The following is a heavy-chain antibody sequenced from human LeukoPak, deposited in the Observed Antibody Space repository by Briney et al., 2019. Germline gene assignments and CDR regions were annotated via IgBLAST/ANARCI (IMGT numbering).Heavy chain of an antibody. J-gene: IGHJ3*02. D-gene: IGHD6-13*01. CDR1: GGSFSGYY. CDR2: INHSGST. Sequence: SETLSLTCAVYGGSFSGYYWSWIRQPPGKGLEWIGEINHSGSTNYNPSLKSRVTISVDTSKNQFSLKLSSVTAADTAVYYCARLPQHLDALDIWGQGTMVTVSS. V-gene: IGHV4-34*01. CDR3: ARLPQHLDALDI.